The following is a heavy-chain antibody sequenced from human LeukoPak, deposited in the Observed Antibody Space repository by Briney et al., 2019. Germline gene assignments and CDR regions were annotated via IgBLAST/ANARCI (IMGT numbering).Heavy chain of an antibody. CDR1: GGSISSSNYY. CDR3: ARDLMSYSYGNDAFDI. D-gene: IGHD5-18*01. V-gene: IGHV4-39*07. CDR2: IYYSGST. J-gene: IGHJ3*02. Sequence: NASETLSLTCTVSGGSISSSNYYWGWIRQPPGKGLEWIGSIYYSGSTYYNTSLKSRVTISLDTSKNQFSLKLNSVTAADTAVYYCARDLMSYSYGNDAFDIWGQGTMVTVSS.